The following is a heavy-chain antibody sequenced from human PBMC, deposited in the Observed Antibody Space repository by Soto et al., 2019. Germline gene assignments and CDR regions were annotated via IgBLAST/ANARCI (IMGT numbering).Heavy chain of an antibody. D-gene: IGHD2-15*01. V-gene: IGHV3-23*01. CDR2: ISGSGGST. Sequence: GGSLRLSCAASGFTFSSYAMSWVRQAPGKGLEWVSAISGSGGSTYYADSVKGRLTISRDNSKNTLYLQMNSLRAEDTAVYYCAKDTRYCSGGSCYGGTNWFDPWGQGTLVTVSS. CDR3: AKDTRYCSGGSCYGGTNWFDP. CDR1: GFTFSSYA. J-gene: IGHJ5*02.